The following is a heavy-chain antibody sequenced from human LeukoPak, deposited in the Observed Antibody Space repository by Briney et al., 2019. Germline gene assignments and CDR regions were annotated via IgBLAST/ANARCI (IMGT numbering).Heavy chain of an antibody. CDR2: IYYSGST. D-gene: IGHD5-24*01. CDR1: GGSISSYY. J-gene: IGHJ4*02. CDR3: ARIRDGYNLYFDY. V-gene: IGHV4-59*08. Sequence: SETLSLACTVSGGSISSYYWSWIRQPPGKGLEWIGYIYYSGSTNYNPSLKSRVTISVDTSKNQFSLKLSSVTAADTAVYYCARIRDGYNLYFDYWGQGTLVTVSS.